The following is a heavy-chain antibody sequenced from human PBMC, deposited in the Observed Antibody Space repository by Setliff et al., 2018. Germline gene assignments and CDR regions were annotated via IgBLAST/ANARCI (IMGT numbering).Heavy chain of an antibody. D-gene: IGHD3-22*01. CDR3: ARDADYYDSSENPIVDY. CDR1: GFTFRNYA. V-gene: IGHV1-18*01. Sequence: ASVKVSCKASGFTFRNYAISWVRQAPGQGLEWMGWISTYTGNTNYAQKLQGRVTMTTDTSTSTAYLELRSLTSDDTAVYYCARDADYYDSSENPIVDYWGQGTLVTVSS. CDR2: ISTYTGNT. J-gene: IGHJ4*02.